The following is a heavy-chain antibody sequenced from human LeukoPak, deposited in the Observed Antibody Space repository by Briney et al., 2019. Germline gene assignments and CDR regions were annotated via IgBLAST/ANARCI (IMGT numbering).Heavy chain of an antibody. J-gene: IGHJ4*02. Sequence: SETLSLTCTVSGGSISSYYWSWIRQPPGKGLEWIGYIYYSGSTNYNPSLKSRVTISVDTSKNQFSLNLSSVTAADTAVYYCARQGKNYYDSSGYYFDYFDYWGQGTLVTVSS. V-gene: IGHV4-59*08. CDR3: ARQGKNYYDSSGYYFDYFDY. CDR2: IYYSGST. CDR1: GGSISSYY. D-gene: IGHD3-22*01.